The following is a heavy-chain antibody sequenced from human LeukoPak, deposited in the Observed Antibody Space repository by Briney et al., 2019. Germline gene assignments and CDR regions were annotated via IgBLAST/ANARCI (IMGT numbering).Heavy chain of an antibody. D-gene: IGHD4-23*01. CDR1: GYSISSGYY. CDR2: IYHSGST. CDR3: ARSNGGNSPFDY. V-gene: IGHV4-38-2*02. J-gene: IGHJ4*02. Sequence: SETLSLTCTVSGYSISSGYYWGWIRQPPGKGLEWIGSIYHSGSTYYKPSLKSRVTISVDTSKNQFSLKLSSVTAADTAVYYCARSNGGNSPFDYWGQGTLVTVSS.